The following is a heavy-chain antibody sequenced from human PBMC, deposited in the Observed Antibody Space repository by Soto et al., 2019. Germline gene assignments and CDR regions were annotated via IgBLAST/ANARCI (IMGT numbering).Heavy chain of an antibody. D-gene: IGHD3-22*01. J-gene: IGHJ6*02. CDR3: AREGVYDSSGYYEADYYYYGMDV. CDR2: ISSSSSTI. Sequence: GGSLRLSCAASGFTFSSYSMNWVRQAPGKGLEWVSYISSSSSTIYYADSVKGRFTISRDNAKNSLYLQMNSLRDEDTAVYYCAREGVYDSSGYYEADYYYYGMDVWGQGTTVTVSS. CDR1: GFTFSSYS. V-gene: IGHV3-48*02.